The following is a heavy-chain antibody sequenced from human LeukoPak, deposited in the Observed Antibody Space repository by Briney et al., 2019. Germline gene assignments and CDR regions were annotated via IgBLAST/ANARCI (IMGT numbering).Heavy chain of an antibody. Sequence: SETLSLTCTVSGGSISSGGYYWSWIRQHPGKGLEWIGYIYYSGSTYYNPSLKSRVTISVDTSKNQFSLKLSSVTAADTAVYYCARLNSWPQQPLDYWGQGTLVTVSS. J-gene: IGHJ4*02. CDR2: IYYSGST. CDR1: GGSISSGGYY. V-gene: IGHV4-31*03. CDR3: ARLNSWPQQPLDY. D-gene: IGHD6-13*01.